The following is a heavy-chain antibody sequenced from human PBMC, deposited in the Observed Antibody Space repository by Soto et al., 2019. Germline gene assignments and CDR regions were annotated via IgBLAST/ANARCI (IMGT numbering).Heavy chain of an antibody. Sequence: PVGSLRLSCAASGFPFSDYYMTWIRQAPGKGLEWVSYISSSGSALQYADSVKGRSTISRDNARNSVFLQMNSLRVEDTAMYYCARDSPGGFNWFDPWGQGTLVTVSS. V-gene: IGHV3-11*01. CDR1: GFPFSDYY. D-gene: IGHD3-16*01. J-gene: IGHJ5*02. CDR3: ARDSPGGFNWFDP. CDR2: ISSSGSAL.